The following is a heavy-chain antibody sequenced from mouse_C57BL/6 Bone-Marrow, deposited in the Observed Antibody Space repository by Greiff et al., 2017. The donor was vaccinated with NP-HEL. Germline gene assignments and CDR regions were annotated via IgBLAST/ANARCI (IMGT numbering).Heavy chain of an antibody. CDR2: INPNNGGT. J-gene: IGHJ2*01. CDR3: ALITTVVNFDY. CDR1: GYTFTDYY. D-gene: IGHD1-1*01. Sequence: VQLQQSGPELVKPGASVKISCKASGYTFTDYYMNWVKQSHGKSLEWIGDINPNNGGTSYNQKFKGKATLTVDKSSSTAYMELRSLTSEDSAVYYCALITTVVNFDYWGQGTTLTVSS. V-gene: IGHV1-26*01.